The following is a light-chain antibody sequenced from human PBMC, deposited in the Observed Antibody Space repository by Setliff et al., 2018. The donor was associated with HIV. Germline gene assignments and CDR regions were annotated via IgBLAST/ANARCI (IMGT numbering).Light chain of an antibody. Sequence: QSALTQPPSVSGAPGQRVTISCTGSSSNIGAGYAVHWYQQLPGTAPKLLIYDNNNRPSGVPDRFSASKYGTSASLAITGLQAEDEADYYCQSYDISLGGCVFGGGTRSPS. CDR1: SSNIGAGYA. CDR2: DNN. V-gene: IGLV1-40*01. J-gene: IGLJ1*01. CDR3: QSYDISLGGCV.